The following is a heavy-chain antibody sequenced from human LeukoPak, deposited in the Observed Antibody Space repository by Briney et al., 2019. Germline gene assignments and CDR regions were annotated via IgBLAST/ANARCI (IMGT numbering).Heavy chain of an antibody. D-gene: IGHD6-13*01. Sequence: PSETLSLTCTVSGTSVNTYYWSWIRQPPGKALEWIGFVHYSGGTSYTPSLRGRVTISLDTSKNQFSLRLTSVTAADTAVCYCAKQSWSLFDPCGQGTLVTVSS. J-gene: IGHJ5*02. CDR3: AKQSWSLFDP. CDR1: GTSVNTYY. CDR2: VHYSGGT. V-gene: IGHV4-59*08.